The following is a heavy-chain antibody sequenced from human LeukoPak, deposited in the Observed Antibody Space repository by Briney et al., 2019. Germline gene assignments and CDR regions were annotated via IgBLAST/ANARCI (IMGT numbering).Heavy chain of an antibody. D-gene: IGHD6-6*01. CDR3: ARSDSSSSLFLGSYYGMDV. CDR2: IYYSGST. J-gene: IGHJ6*02. CDR1: GGXISSSSYY. V-gene: IGHV4-39*01. Sequence: SETLSLTCTVSGGXISSSSYYWVWIRQPPGKGLEWFGTIYYSGSTYYNPSLKSRVTISVDTSKNQFSLQLSSVTAADTAVYYCARSDSSSSLFLGSYYGMDVWGQGTTVTVSS.